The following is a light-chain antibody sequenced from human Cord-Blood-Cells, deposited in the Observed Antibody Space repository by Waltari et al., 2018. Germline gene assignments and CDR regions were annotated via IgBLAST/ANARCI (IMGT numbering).Light chain of an antibody. CDR3: AAWDDSLNGVV. CDR1: SSNIGSNT. V-gene: IGLV1-44*01. J-gene: IGLJ2*01. Sequence: QSVLTQPPSASGTPGQRVTISCSGSSSNIGSNTVNWYQQISGTVPKLLIYSNNQRPSGVPDRFSGSKSGTSASLAISGLQSEDEADYYCAAWDDSLNGVVFGGGTKLTVL. CDR2: SNN.